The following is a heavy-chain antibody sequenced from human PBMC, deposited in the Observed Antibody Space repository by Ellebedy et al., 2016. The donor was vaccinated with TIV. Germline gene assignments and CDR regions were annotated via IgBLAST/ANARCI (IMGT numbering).Heavy chain of an antibody. D-gene: IGHD6-19*01. Sequence: AASVKVSCKASGYTFTSYYMHWVRQAPGQGLEWMGIINPSGGSTTYAQILQGRVTMTRDTSTTTVYMELSSLRSEDTAVYYCARARSSGWLHTPDYWGQGTLVIVSS. CDR2: INPSGGST. CDR3: ARARSSGWLHTPDY. J-gene: IGHJ4*02. CDR1: GYTFTSYY. V-gene: IGHV1-46*04.